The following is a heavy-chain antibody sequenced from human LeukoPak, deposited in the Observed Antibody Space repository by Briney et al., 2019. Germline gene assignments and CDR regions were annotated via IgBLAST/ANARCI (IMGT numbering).Heavy chain of an antibody. D-gene: IGHD3-10*01. CDR2: IYCTGTT. Sequence: PSETLSLTCTVSGGSISSGDYYWSWIRQPPGKGLEWIGYIYCTGTTNYNPSLKSRVTISVDRSKNHFSLKLKSVTNADTAVYYCARAGPWQIDPWGQGILVTVSS. CDR1: GGSISSGDYY. J-gene: IGHJ5*02. CDR3: ARAGPWQIDP. V-gene: IGHV4-61*03.